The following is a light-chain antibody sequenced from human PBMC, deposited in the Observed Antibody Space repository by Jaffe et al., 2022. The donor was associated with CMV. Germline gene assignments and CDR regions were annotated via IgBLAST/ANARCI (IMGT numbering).Light chain of an antibody. CDR3: QSYDNSLSGSGV. CDR2: GNN. J-gene: IGLJ3*02. V-gene: IGLV1-40*01. Sequence: QSVLTQTPSVSGAPGQRVTISCTGSSSNIGAGYDVHWYQQLPGTAPKLVIYGNNNRPSGVPDRFSGSKSGTSASLAITGLQAEDEADYYCQSYDNSLSGSGVFGGGTKLTVL. CDR1: SSNIGAGYD.